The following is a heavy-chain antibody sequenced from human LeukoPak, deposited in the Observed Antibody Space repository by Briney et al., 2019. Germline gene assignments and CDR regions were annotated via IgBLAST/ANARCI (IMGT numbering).Heavy chain of an antibody. J-gene: IGHJ4*02. CDR2: INPSGGST. D-gene: IGHD6-19*01. CDR1: GYTFTSYY. CDR3: ARDLGSGWYRGDLDY. Sequence: ASVKVSCKASGYTFTSYYMHWVRQAPGQGLEWMGIINPSGGSTSYAQKFQGRVTMTRDTSISTAYMELSRLRSDDTAVYYCARDLGSGWYRGDLDYWGQGTLVTVSS. V-gene: IGHV1-46*01.